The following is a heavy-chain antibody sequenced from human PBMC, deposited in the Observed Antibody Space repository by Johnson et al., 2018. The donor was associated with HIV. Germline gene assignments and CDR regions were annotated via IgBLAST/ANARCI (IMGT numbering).Heavy chain of an antibody. Sequence: QVQLVESGGGVVQPGRSLRLSCAASGFTFSSSAMHWVRQAPGKGLEWVTVISYDGSNKHYADSVKGRFTISRDNSKNTLYLQMNSLRAEDTAVYYCAKESETYGGNIGFEHPFDIWGQGTMVTVSS. V-gene: IGHV3-30*04. D-gene: IGHD4-23*01. J-gene: IGHJ3*02. CDR1: GFTFSSSA. CDR2: ISYDGSNK. CDR3: AKESETYGGNIGFEHPFDI.